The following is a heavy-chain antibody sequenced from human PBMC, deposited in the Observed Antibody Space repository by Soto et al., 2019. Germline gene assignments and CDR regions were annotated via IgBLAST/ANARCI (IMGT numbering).Heavy chain of an antibody. V-gene: IGHV3-72*01. J-gene: IGHJ6*02. CDR1: GFTISDHY. CDR3: ARAISRFQDPYYYNVLDV. CDR2: TRDKSNRYTT. D-gene: IGHD6-13*01. Sequence: GVSLRLSCAASGFTISDHYMDWVLQAPGKGLEWVGRTRDKSNRYTTEYAASVKGRFTVSRDDSENSLYLQMNSLQTEDTAVYYCARAISRFQDPYYYNVLDVWGQGTTVTGSS.